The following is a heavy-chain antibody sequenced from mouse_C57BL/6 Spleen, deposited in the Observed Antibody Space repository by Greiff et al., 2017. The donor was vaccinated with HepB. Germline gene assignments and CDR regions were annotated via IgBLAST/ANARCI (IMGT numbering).Heavy chain of an antibody. CDR3: AIERGYDDYDGGSGGFAY. CDR2: IDPANGNT. CDR1: GFNIKNTY. Sequence: EVQLQQSVAELVRPGASVKLSCTASGFNIKNTYMHWVKQRPEQGLEWIGRIDPANGNTKYAPKFQGKATITADTSSNTAYLQLSSLTSEDTAIYYCAIERGYDDYDGGSGGFAYWGQGTLVTVSA. V-gene: IGHV14-3*01. D-gene: IGHD2-4*01. J-gene: IGHJ3*01.